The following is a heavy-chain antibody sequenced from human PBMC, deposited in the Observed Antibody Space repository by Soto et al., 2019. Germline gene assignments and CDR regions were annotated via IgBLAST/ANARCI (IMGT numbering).Heavy chain of an antibody. Sequence: SETLSLTCAVYGGSFSGYIWSWIRQPPGKGLEWIGEINDSGSTNYNPSLKSRVTISLDTSKNQFSLKLSSVTAADTALYYCARRGPRDTITIFGVVKSWFDPWGQGTLVTVSS. CDR3: ARRGPRDTITIFGVVKSWFDP. J-gene: IGHJ5*02. D-gene: IGHD3-3*01. CDR2: INDSGST. V-gene: IGHV4-34*01. CDR1: GGSFSGYI.